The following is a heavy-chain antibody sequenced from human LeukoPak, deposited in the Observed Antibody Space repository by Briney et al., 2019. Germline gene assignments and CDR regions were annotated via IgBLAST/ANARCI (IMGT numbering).Heavy chain of an antibody. CDR1: GFTFSSYG. V-gene: IGHV3-30*18. J-gene: IGHJ4*02. Sequence: GGSLRLSCAASGFTFSSYGMHWVRQAPGKGLEWVAVISYDGSNKYYADSVKGRFTISRDNSKNTLYLQMNSLRAEDTAVYYCAKGAENYYDSSGYEPVDYWGQGTLVTVSS. CDR2: ISYDGSNK. D-gene: IGHD3-22*01. CDR3: AKGAENYYDSSGYEPVDY.